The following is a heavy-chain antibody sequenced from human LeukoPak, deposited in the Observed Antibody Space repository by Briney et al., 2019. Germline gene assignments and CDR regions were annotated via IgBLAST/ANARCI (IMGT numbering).Heavy chain of an antibody. J-gene: IGHJ4*02. V-gene: IGHV1-2*02. CDR2: INPNSGGT. CDR3: ASIPGIAVAAGY. D-gene: IGHD6-19*01. Sequence: ASVKVSCKASGYTFTGYYMHWVRQAPGQGLEWMAWINPNSGGTNYAQKFQGRVTMTRDTSISTAYMELSRLRSDDTAVYYCASIPGIAVAAGYWGQGTLVTVSS. CDR1: GYTFTGYY.